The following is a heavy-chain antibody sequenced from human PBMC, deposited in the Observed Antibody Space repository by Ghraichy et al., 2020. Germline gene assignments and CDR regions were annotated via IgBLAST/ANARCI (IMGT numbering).Heavy chain of an antibody. Sequence: LSLTCAASGFSFSGSAMNWVRQAPGKGLEWVGRIRSKVNKYATTYAASVRGRFIISRNDSDNTASLQMNSLKAEDTAVYYCARLPSGRAAAVDSWGQGTLVTVAS. D-gene: IGHD6-13*01. CDR2: IRSKVNKYAT. CDR3: ARLPSGRAAAVDS. CDR1: GFSFSGSA. J-gene: IGHJ4*02. V-gene: IGHV3-73*01.